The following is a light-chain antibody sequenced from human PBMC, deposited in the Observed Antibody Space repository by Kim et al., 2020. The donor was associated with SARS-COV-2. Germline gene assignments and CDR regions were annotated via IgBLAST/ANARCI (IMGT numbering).Light chain of an antibody. CDR2: DAS. Sequence: DIQMTQSPSTLSASVGDRVTITCRASQSISRGLAWYQQKPGKAPKLLIYDASSLESGVPSRFSGSGSGTEFTLTITSLQPDDFATYYCQQYNSYPWTFGQGTKVDIK. J-gene: IGKJ1*01. V-gene: IGKV1-5*01. CDR1: QSISRG. CDR3: QQYNSYPWT.